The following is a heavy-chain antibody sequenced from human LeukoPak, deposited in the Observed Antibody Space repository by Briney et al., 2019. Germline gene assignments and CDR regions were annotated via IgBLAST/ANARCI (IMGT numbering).Heavy chain of an antibody. CDR1: GYTFTSNY. V-gene: IGHV1-46*01. J-gene: IGHJ4*02. CDR2: IYPGDGST. Sequence: ASVKVSCRASGYTFTSNYIHWVRQAPGQGLEWMGMIYPGDGSTSYAQKFQGRVTVTRDTSTSTVHMELSGLRSEDTAVYYCARDQEGFDYWGQGTLVTVSS. CDR3: ARDQEGFDY.